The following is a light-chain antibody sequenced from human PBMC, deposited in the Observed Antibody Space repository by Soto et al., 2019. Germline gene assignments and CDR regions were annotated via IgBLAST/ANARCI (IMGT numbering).Light chain of an antibody. J-gene: IGKJ4*01. CDR2: DAS. Sequence: AIQLTQSPSSLPASVGDRVIITCRASQGIRGALAWYQQKPGKAPKLLIYDASSLESGVPSRFSGSGSGTDFTLTISSLQPEDFASYYCQQFRSYPLTFGGGTKVEIK. CDR3: QQFRSYPLT. CDR1: QGIRGA. V-gene: IGKV1-13*02.